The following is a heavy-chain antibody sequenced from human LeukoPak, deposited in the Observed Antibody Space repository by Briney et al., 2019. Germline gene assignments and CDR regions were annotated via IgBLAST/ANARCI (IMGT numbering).Heavy chain of an antibody. J-gene: IGHJ3*02. D-gene: IGHD6-19*01. V-gene: IGHV4-39*01. CDR1: GDSITSSAFS. CDR2: IYYSGST. CDR3: ARHSSGWDDAFDI. Sequence: SETLSLTCTVSGDSITSSAFSWGWLRQAPGKGLEWIGSIYYSGSTYYNPSLKSRVTISVDTSKNQFSLKLSSVTAADTAVYYCARHSSGWDDAFDIWGQGTMVTVSS.